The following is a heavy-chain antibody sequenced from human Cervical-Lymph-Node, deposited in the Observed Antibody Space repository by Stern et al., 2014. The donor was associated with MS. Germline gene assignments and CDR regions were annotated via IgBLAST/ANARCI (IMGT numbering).Heavy chain of an antibody. J-gene: IGHJ4*02. CDR2: IYYSGST. CDR3: ARSRDAYSPLTY. Sequence: VQLLQSGPGLVKPSETLSLTCTVSGGSISGYDCSWLRQPPGKGLEWIGHIYYSGSTNYIPSLKSRVTISIDTPKNQFSLKLSSVTAADTAVYYCARSRDAYSPLTYWGQGIPVTVSS. D-gene: IGHD5-24*01. V-gene: IGHV4-59*01. CDR1: GGSISGYD.